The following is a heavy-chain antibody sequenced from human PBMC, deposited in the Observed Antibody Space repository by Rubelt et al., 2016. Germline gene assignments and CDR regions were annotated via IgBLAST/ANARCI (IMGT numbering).Heavy chain of an antibody. CDR2: IYYSGST. D-gene: IGHD6-6*01. CDR3: AREVSKAARSLDY. J-gene: IGHJ4*02. Sequence: GLEWIGSIYYSGSTYYNPSLKSRVTISVDTSKNQFSLKLSSVTAADTAVYYCAREVSKAARSLDYWGQGTLVTVSS. V-gene: IGHV4-39*02.